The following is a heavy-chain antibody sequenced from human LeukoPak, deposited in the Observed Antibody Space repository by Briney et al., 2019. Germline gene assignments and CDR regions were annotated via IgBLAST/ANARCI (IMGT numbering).Heavy chain of an antibody. CDR2: INPNSGGT. CDR1: GYTFTGYY. J-gene: IGHJ4*02. V-gene: IGHV1-2*02. CDR3: ARSTGYNHNGGFDY. Sequence: ASVKVSCKASGYTFTGYYMHWVRQAPGQGLEWMGWINPNSGGTNYAQKMQGRVTITADKSTSTAYMELSSLRSEDTAVYYCARSTGYNHNGGFDYWGQGTLVIVSS. D-gene: IGHD5-24*01.